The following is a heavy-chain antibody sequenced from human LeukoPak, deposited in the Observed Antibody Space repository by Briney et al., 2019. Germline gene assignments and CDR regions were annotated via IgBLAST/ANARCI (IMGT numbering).Heavy chain of an antibody. CDR2: ISTSSSYI. Sequence: TGGSLRLSCAASGFTFSSYSMNWVRQAPGKGLDWVSSISTSSSYIYYADSLKGRFTISRDNAKNSLYLQMNSLRAEDTAVYYCARDEPIVVFDIWGQGTMVTVSS. J-gene: IGHJ3*02. D-gene: IGHD1-14*01. CDR3: ARDEPIVVFDI. V-gene: IGHV3-21*01. CDR1: GFTFSSYS.